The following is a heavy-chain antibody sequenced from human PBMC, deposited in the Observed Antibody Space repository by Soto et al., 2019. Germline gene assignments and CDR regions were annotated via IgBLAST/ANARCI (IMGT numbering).Heavy chain of an antibody. D-gene: IGHD3-16*01. J-gene: IGHJ3*01. Sequence: QVQLVESGGGLVKPGGSLSLSCAASGFTFSDYYMTWVRQAPGKGLEWLSTISSRGTIVYYADSVKGRITVSRDNAKNSVLLQMNSLSADDTAVYYCARDPSHYETIWGQGTMVTVSS. CDR3: ARDPSHYETI. CDR1: GFTFSDYY. V-gene: IGHV3-11*01. CDR2: ISSRGTIV.